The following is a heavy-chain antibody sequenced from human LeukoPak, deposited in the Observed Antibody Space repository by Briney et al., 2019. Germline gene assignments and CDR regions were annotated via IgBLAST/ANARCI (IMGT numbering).Heavy chain of an antibody. D-gene: IGHD3-22*01. CDR3: ARDRHRYSYDTGGYPPY. Sequence: GGSLRLSCAASGFTFSSYSMIWVRQAPGKGLEWVSYISSSSSTIYYADTVKGRFTISRDNAKNSLYLQMNSLRAEDTAVYYCARDRHRYSYDTGGYPPYWGQGTLVTVSS. CDR1: GFTFSSYS. J-gene: IGHJ4*02. CDR2: ISSSSSTI. V-gene: IGHV3-48*01.